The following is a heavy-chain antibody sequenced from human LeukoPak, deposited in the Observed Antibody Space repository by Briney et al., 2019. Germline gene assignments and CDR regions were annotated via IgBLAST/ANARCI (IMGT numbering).Heavy chain of an antibody. J-gene: IGHJ4*02. Sequence: SETLSLTCTVSGGSISSYYWSWIRQPPGKGLEWIGYIYYSGNTNYNPSLKSRVTISVDTSKNQFSLKLSSVTAADTAVYYCARDSLPGTSRYSGYYFDYWGQGTLVTVSS. CDR3: ARDSLPGTSRYSGYYFDY. CDR2: IYYSGNT. V-gene: IGHV4-59*01. CDR1: GGSISSYY. D-gene: IGHD2-2*01.